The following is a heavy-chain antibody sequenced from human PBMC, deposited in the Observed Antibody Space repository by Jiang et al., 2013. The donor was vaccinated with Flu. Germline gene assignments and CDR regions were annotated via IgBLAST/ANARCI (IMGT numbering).Heavy chain of an antibody. D-gene: IGHD6-13*01. Sequence: GRSLRLSCAASGFKFDDYAMHWVRQTPGKGLEWVSTISWNSDYILYADSVKGRFTVSRDNAKTSLYLQMNSLKPEDTAFYYCVKDIRQQVDSRGSLDIWGQGTKVTVSS. CDR1: GFKFDDYA. CDR3: VKDIRQQVDSRGSLDI. CDR2: ISWNSDYI. V-gene: IGHV3-9*01. J-gene: IGHJ3*02.